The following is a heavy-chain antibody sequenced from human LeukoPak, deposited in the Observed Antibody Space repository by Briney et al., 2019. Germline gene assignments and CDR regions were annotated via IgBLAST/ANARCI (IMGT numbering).Heavy chain of an antibody. CDR3: ARAVAGTSSYFYYGMDV. CDR2: VSYDGSNK. V-gene: IGHV3-30-3*01. D-gene: IGHD6-19*01. CDR1: GFTFSYYA. Sequence: PGGSLRLSCGASGFTFSYYAMHWVRQAPGKGLEWVAVVSYDGSNKYYADSVKGRFTISRDNSKNTLYLQMNSLRPEDTAVYYCARAVAGTSSYFYYGMDVWGQGTTVTVSS. J-gene: IGHJ6*02.